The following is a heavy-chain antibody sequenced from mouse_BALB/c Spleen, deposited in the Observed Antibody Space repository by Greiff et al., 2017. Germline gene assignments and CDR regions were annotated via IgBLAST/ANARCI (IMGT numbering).Heavy chain of an antibody. Sequence: EVKLVESGGGLVQPGGSLRLSCATSGFTFTDYYMSWVRQPPGKALEWLGFIRNKANGYTTEYSASVKGRFTISRDNSQSILYLQMNTLRAEDSATYYCALRAYYGSSDWYFDVWGAGTTVTVSS. D-gene: IGHD1-1*01. CDR1: GFTFTDYY. CDR2: IRNKANGYTT. J-gene: IGHJ1*01. V-gene: IGHV7-3*02. CDR3: ALRAYYGSSDWYFDV.